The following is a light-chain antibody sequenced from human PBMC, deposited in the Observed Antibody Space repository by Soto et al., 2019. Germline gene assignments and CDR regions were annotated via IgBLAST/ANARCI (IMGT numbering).Light chain of an antibody. CDR2: KAS. CDR1: QSISGW. J-gene: IGKJ1*01. CDR3: QQYHTSPWT. Sequence: DIQMTQSPSTLSASVGDRVTITCRASQSISGWLAWYQQKPGKAPKLLIYKASSIENGVPARFSGSGSGTEFTLTISSLQPDDFAAYHCQQYHTSPWTFGQGTKVEIK. V-gene: IGKV1-5*03.